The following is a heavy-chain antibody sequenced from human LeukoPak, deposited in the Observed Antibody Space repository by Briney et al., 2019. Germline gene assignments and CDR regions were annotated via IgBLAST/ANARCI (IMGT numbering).Heavy chain of an antibody. CDR1: GYTFTRYY. D-gene: IGHD3-3*01. Sequence: ASVTVSCKASGYTFTRYYMHWLRQAPCRGLEWMGWINPNSGGRNYAPKFQGRVTMTRDTSISTAYMELSGLRSDDPAVYYCARDGGFDYWGQGTLVAVSS. CDR2: INPNSGGR. V-gene: IGHV1-2*02. J-gene: IGHJ4*02. CDR3: ARDGGFDY.